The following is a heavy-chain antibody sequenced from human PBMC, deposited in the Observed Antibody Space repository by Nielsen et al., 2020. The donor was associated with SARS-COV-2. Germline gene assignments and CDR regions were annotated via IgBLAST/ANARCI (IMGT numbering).Heavy chain of an antibody. Sequence: GESLKISCAASGFTFSSYAMHWVRQAPGKGLEWVAVISYDGSNKYYADSVKGRFTISRDNSKNTLYLQMNSLRAEDTAVYYCAKSRTTYYYYYMDVWGKGTTVTVSS. CDR3: AKSRTTYYYYYMDV. CDR1: GFTFSSYA. D-gene: IGHD1-14*01. V-gene: IGHV3-30-3*02. CDR2: ISYDGSNK. J-gene: IGHJ6*03.